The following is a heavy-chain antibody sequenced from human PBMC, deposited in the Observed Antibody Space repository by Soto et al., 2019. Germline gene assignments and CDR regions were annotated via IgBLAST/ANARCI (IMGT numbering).Heavy chain of an antibody. D-gene: IGHD4-17*01. CDR3: ARDGYGDPYFYYAMDV. Sequence: EVQLVESGGGLVQPGGSRRLSCAASGFTFSFYEMSWVRQAPGKGLEWLSYISPSGSTLYYADSVKGRFTISRDNAKNSLFLQMNSLRAEDTAVYYCARDGYGDPYFYYAMDVWGQGTTVTVSS. V-gene: IGHV3-48*03. CDR1: GFTFSFYE. J-gene: IGHJ6*02. CDR2: ISPSGSTL.